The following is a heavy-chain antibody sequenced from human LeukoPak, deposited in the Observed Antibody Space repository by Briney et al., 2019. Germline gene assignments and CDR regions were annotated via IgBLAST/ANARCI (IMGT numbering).Heavy chain of an antibody. CDR2: ISYSGRN. J-gene: IGHJ5*02. Sequence: PSETLSLTCTVSGCSISSYYWSWIRQPPGKGLEWLGYISYSGRNNFNPSLKSGVTISVDTSKNQFSMKLSSVTAADTAVYYCAREGTAGTNLNWFDPWGQGTLVTVSS. CDR1: GCSISSYY. V-gene: IGHV4-59*01. D-gene: IGHD1-1*01. CDR3: AREGTAGTNLNWFDP.